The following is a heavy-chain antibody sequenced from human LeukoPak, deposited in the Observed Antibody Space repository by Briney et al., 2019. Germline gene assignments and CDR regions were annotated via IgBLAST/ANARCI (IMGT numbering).Heavy chain of an antibody. Sequence: GGSLRLSCAASGFTFDDYGMSWVRQAPGKGLEWVSVIYSGGTTYFADSVKGRFTISRDNSKNTLYLQMNSLRAEDTAVYYCAREGYSSSSSPADAFDIWGQGTMVTVSS. D-gene: IGHD6-13*01. V-gene: IGHV3-66*01. CDR3: AREGYSSSSSPADAFDI. CDR2: IYSGGTT. J-gene: IGHJ3*02. CDR1: GFTFDDYG.